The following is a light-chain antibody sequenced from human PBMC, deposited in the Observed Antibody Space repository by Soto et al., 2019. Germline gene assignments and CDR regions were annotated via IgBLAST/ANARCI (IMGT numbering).Light chain of an antibody. CDR1: QSVYSNY. J-gene: IGKJ3*01. CDR2: GAS. CDR3: HQYGTAPLT. Sequence: IVLTQSPGTLSLSPGERATLSCRASQSVYSNYLAWYQQKPGQAPRLLIYGASSRATGIPDRFSGGGSGTDLTLTISRLEPEDFSVYYCHQYGTAPLTFGPGTKVDI. V-gene: IGKV3-20*01.